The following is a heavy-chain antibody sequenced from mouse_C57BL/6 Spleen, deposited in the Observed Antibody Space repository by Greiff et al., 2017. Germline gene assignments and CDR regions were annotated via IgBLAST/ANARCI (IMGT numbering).Heavy chain of an antibody. CDR3: ARRLNWDGAMDY. Sequence: VQLQQSGPELVKPGASVKLSCKASGYTFTSYDINWVKQRPGQGLEWIGWIYPRDGSPKYNEKFKGKATLTVDTSSSTAYMELHSLTSEDSAVYFCARRLNWDGAMDYWGQGTSVTVSS. D-gene: IGHD4-1*01. V-gene: IGHV1-85*01. CDR2: IYPRDGSP. CDR1: GYTFTSYD. J-gene: IGHJ4*01.